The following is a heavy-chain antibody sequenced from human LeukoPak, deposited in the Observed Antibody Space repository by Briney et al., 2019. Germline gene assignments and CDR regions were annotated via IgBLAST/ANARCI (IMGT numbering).Heavy chain of an antibody. V-gene: IGHV4-31*03. CDR3: ARDPGGVSSGCSEDNWFDP. J-gene: IGHJ5*02. Sequence: SQTLSLTCTVSGGSISSGGYYWRWIRQHPGKGLEWIGYIYYSGSTYYDPSLKSRVTISVDTSKNQFSLKLSSVTAADTAVYYCARDPGGVSSGCSEDNWFDPWGQRTLVTVSS. CDR1: GGSISSGGYY. D-gene: IGHD6-19*01. CDR2: IYYSGST.